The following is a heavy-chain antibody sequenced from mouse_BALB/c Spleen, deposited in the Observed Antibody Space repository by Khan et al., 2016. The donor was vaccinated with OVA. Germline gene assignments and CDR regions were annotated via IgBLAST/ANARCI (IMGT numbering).Heavy chain of an antibody. CDR3: ARIQGGDFDY. V-gene: IGHV3-2*02. CDR2: ISYSGNT. Sequence: VQLQESGPGLVKPSQSLSLTCTVTGYSITSDYAWNWIRQFPGNKLEWMGYISYSGNTKYNPSLKSRISITRDTSKNQFFLQLNFVTIEDTATYYCARIQGGDFDYWGQGTTRIVSS. CDR1: GYSITSDYA. J-gene: IGHJ2*01. D-gene: IGHD3-2*02.